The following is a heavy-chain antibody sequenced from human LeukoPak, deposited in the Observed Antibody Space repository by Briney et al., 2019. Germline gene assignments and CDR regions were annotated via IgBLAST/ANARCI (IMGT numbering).Heavy chain of an antibody. CDR1: GGSISSYY. CDR3: AREMKSGWLPYFDY. CDR2: IYTSGST. Sequence: SETLSLTCTVSGGSISSYYWSWIRQPAGKGLEWIGRIYTSGSTNYNPSLKSRVTMSVDTSKNQFSLKLSSVTAADTAVYYCAREMKSGWLPYFDYWGQGTLVTVSS. J-gene: IGHJ4*02. V-gene: IGHV4-4*07. D-gene: IGHD5-24*01.